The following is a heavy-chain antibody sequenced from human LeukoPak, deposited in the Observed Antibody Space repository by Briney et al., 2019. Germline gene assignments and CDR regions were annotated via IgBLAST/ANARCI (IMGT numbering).Heavy chain of an antibody. CDR3: ARDALYYDILTGYFY. CDR1: GYTFTSYG. J-gene: IGHJ4*02. D-gene: IGHD3-9*01. CDR2: ISAYNGNT. V-gene: IGHV1-18*01. Sequence: ASVKVSCKTSGYTFTSYGMSWVRQAPGQGLEWMGWISAYNGNTNYAQKLQGRVTMTTDTSTSTAYMELRSLRSDDTAVYYCARDALYYDILTGYFYWGQGTLVTVSS.